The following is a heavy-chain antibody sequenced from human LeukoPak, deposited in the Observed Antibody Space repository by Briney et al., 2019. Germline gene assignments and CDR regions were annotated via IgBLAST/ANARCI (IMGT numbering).Heavy chain of an antibody. D-gene: IGHD2-15*01. V-gene: IGHV1-2*02. Sequence: ASVKVSCKASGYTFTGYYVHWVRQAPGQGLEWMGWINPNSGGTNYAQKFQGRVTMTRDTSISTAYMELSRLRSDDTAVYYCARAIPGIVVVVAATLPYFDYWGQGTLVTVSS. J-gene: IGHJ4*02. CDR2: INPNSGGT. CDR1: GYTFTGYY. CDR3: ARAIPGIVVVVAATLPYFDY.